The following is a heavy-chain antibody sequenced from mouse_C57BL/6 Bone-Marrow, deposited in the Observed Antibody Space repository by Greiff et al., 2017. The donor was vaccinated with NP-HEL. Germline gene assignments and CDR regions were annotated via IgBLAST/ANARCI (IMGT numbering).Heavy chain of an antibody. V-gene: IGHV3-6*01. CDR3: ARKGYDYDVYFDV. CDR2: ISYDGSN. Sequence: EVHLVESGPGLVKPSQSLSLTCSVTGYSITSGYYWNWIRQFPGNKLEWMGYISYDGSNNYNPSLKNRISITRDTSKNQFFLKLNSVTTEDTATYYCARKGYDYDVYFDVWGTGTTVTVSS. D-gene: IGHD2-4*01. J-gene: IGHJ1*03. CDR1: GYSITSGYY.